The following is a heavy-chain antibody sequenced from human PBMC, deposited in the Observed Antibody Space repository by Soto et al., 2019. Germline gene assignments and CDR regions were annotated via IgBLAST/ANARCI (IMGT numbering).Heavy chain of an antibody. CDR2: ISYDGSNK. J-gene: IGHJ4*02. V-gene: IGHV3-30*18. CDR3: EKDGAVAGIDYFDY. Sequence: GGSLRLSCAASGFTFSSYGMHWVRQAPGKGLEWVAVISYDGSNKYYADSVKGRFTISRDNSKNTLYLQMNSLRAEDTAVYYCEKDGAVAGIDYFDYWGPGALVTVSS. CDR1: GFTFSSYG. D-gene: IGHD6-19*01.